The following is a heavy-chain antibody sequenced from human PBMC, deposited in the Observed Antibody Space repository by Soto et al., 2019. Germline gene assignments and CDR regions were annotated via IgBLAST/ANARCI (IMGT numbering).Heavy chain of an antibody. CDR1: GFTFSNYA. J-gene: IGHJ4*02. D-gene: IGHD6-19*01. CDR2: ISGSGGTT. V-gene: IGHV3-23*01. Sequence: EVQLLESGGGLVQPGGSLSLSCAASGFTFSNYAIAWVCQAPGKGLEWVSGISGSGGTTYYADSVKGRFTISRDNSKDTLHLQMNSLRAEDTAVYYCAKTPRQWLVYFDYWGQGALVTVSS. CDR3: AKTPRQWLVYFDY.